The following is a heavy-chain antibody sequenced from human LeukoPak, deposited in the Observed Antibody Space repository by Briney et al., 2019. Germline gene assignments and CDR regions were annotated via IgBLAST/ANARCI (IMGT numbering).Heavy chain of an antibody. CDR3: ARARYFGSGTYHDY. V-gene: IGHV3-48*01. CDR1: GFTFSTYT. Sequence: GGALRLSCEASGFTFSTYTMSWGRQAPGKGLERLSCITSSTYYADSVKGRFTISRDNAKNSLYLQMNSLRAEDTAVYYCARARYFGSGTYHDYWGQGTLVTVSS. D-gene: IGHD3-10*01. J-gene: IGHJ4*02. CDR2: ITSST.